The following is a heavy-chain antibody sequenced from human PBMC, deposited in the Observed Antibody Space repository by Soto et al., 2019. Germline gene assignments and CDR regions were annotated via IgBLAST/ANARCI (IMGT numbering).Heavy chain of an antibody. V-gene: IGHV3-9*01. CDR3: ATAFYTGWATDFYYSMDV. J-gene: IGHJ6*04. CDR2: ITWNGVNV. D-gene: IGHD6-19*01. Sequence: EVQLVESGGGLVQPGRSLRLSCAASGFSFEHYAMHWVRQAPGKGLEWVSGITWNGVNVAYADSVKGRFTISRDNAKSSLYLQMNSLRPEDTAFYYCATAFYTGWATDFYYSMDVWGKGTTVTVSS. CDR1: GFSFEHYA.